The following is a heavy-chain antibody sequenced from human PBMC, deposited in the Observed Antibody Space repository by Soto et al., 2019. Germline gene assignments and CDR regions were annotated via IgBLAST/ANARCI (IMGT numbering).Heavy chain of an antibody. D-gene: IGHD6-13*01. CDR3: ARDPEGAAAPPI. Sequence: GAPVKVSCKASGYIFTNYGISWARQAPGQGLEWMGWISAYNGNTNYVQKFQGRVTMTTDTSTTTAYMELRSLRSDDTAVYYCARDPEGAAAPPIWGQGTLVTVSS. CDR1: GYIFTNYG. CDR2: ISAYNGNT. J-gene: IGHJ4*02. V-gene: IGHV1-18*01.